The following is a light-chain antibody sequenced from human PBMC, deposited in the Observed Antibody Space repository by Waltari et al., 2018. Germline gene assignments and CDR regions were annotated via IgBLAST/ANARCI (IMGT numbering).Light chain of an antibody. CDR2: EVS. V-gene: IGLV2-14*01. J-gene: IGLJ3*02. Sequence: QSALTQPASVSGSPGQSITISCTGTSSEIGGYQYVSWYQQHPGSAPKLILYEVSDRPSGISYRFSGSKSGSTASLTIAGLQAEDEGHYYCASYTSSGTLVFGGGTELTVL. CDR1: SSEIGGYQY. CDR3: ASYTSSGTLV.